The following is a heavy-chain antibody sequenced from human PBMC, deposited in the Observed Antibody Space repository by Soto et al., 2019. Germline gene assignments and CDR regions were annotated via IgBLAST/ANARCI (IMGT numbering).Heavy chain of an antibody. CDR1: VCGCRNSC. J-gene: IGHJ6*03. Sequence: WLSXRLSCSASVCGCRNSCIHLFRQGPGKGLVWVSHINSDGSGKTYADSVKGRFTISRYNAKNTVYLQMNSLRAEDTAVYYCPKATEYDMEVCGQRPTV. CDR2: INSDGSGK. D-gene: IGHD5-12*01. V-gene: IGHV3-74*01. CDR3: PKATEYDMEV.